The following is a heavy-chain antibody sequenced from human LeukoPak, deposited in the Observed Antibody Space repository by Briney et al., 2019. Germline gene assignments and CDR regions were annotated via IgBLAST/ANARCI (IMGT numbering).Heavy chain of an antibody. Sequence: SVKVSCKASVLTFTNSAMQWVRQARGQRLEWIGWIVVGSGNTNYAQKFQERVTITRDMSTSTAYMELSSLRSEDTAVYYCAAGVGVCFDYWGQGTLVTVSS. V-gene: IGHV1-58*02. CDR2: IVVGSGNT. D-gene: IGHD2-15*01. CDR3: AAGVGVCFDY. CDR1: VLTFTNSA. J-gene: IGHJ4*02.